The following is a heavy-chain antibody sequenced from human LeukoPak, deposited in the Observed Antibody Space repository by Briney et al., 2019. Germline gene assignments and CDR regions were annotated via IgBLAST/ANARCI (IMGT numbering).Heavy chain of an antibody. D-gene: IGHD2-8*01. J-gene: IGHJ5*02. CDR1: GDTFTTYA. CDR2: IIPMFATP. CDR3: ARAGIPGYCTNVTCSNWLDP. V-gene: IGHV1-69*06. Sequence: SVKVSCKASGDTFTTYAIIWVRQAPGRGLEWMGGIIPMFATPNYAQRLRGRVTITADKSTTTAYMELSSLRSEDTAVYYCARAGIPGYCTNVTCSNWLDPWGQGTLVTVSS.